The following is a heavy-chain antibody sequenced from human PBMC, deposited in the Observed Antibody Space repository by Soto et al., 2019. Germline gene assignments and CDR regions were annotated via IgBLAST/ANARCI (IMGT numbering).Heavy chain of an antibody. CDR1: GFTFSSYA. Sequence: RILSCAASGFTFSSYAMSWVRQAPGKGLEWVSAISGSGGSTYYADSVKGRFTISRDNSKNTLYLQMNSLRAEDTAVYYCAKENLAWLYQVARRPGFYHYGMNVWRQGSTVIVSS. V-gene: IGHV3-23*01. CDR2: ISGSGGST. J-gene: IGHJ6*02. D-gene: IGHD2-2*01. CDR3: AKENLAWLYQVARRPGFYHYGMNV.